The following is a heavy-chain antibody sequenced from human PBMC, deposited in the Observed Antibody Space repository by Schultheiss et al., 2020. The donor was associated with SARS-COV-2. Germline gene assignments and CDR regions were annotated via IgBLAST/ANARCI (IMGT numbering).Heavy chain of an antibody. CDR3: ARVNYAGAFDI. CDR2: IYHSGST. J-gene: IGHJ3*02. D-gene: IGHD2-2*01. CDR1: GGSISSSNW. Sequence: SETLSLTCAVSGGSISSSNWWSWVRQPPGKGLEWIGYIYHSGSTNYNPSLKSRVTISVDTSKNQFSLKLSSVTAADTAVYYCARVNYAGAFDIWGRGTMVTVSS. V-gene: IGHV4-4*02.